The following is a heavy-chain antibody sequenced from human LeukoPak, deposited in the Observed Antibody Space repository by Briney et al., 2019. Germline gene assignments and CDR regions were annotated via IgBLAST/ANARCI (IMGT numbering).Heavy chain of an antibody. Sequence: GSVKVSCKASGYTFTSYYMHSVRPAPGQGLEWMGIINPSGGSTSYAQKLQGRVTMTRDTSTSTHYMEISNLRSEDTAVYYCARGRYSESRYYYAWSYWGQGTLVTVSS. J-gene: IGHJ4*02. CDR1: GYTFTSYY. V-gene: IGHV1-46*01. D-gene: IGHD3-22*01. CDR3: ARGRYSESRYYYAWSY. CDR2: INPSGGST.